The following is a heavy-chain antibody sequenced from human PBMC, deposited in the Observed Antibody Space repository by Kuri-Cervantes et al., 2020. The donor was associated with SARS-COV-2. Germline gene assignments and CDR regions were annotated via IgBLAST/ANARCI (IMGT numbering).Heavy chain of an antibody. CDR1: GFTFSSYG. J-gene: IGHJ4*02. V-gene: IGHV3-33*01. CDR3: ARGGTLQRGYSYGFDY. CDR2: IWYDGSNK. Sequence: GESLKISCAASGFTFSSYGMHWVRQAPGKGLEWVAVIWYDGSNKYYADSVKGRFTISRDNSKNSLYLQMNSLRSEDTAVYYWARGGTLQRGYSYGFDYWGQGTLVTVSS. D-gene: IGHD5-18*01.